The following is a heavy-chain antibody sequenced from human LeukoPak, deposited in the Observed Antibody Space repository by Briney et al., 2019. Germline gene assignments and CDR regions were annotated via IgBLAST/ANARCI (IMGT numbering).Heavy chain of an antibody. J-gene: IGHJ4*02. CDR2: IYYSGST. CDR3: ARRGYCSGGSCYSFDY. D-gene: IGHD2-15*01. CDR1: GGSISGYY. Sequence: SETLSLTCTVSGGSISGYYWSWIRQPPGKGLEYIGHIYYSGSTNYNPSLESRVTILADTSKNQFSLRLSSVTAADTALYYCARRGYCSGGSCYSFDYWGQGTLVTVSS. V-gene: IGHV4-59*08.